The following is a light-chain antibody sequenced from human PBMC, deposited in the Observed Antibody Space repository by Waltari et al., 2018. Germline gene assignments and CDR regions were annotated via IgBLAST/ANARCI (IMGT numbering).Light chain of an antibody. CDR1: QSVGNT. Sequence: EIVMTQSPATLSVSPGEEVTLSCRASQSVGNTLAWFQQRPGQPPRILIYDASIRAAGVPTSCSGSGSGTEFTLTINSLQSDEFASYFCQQYVKWPWTFGQGTKVEI. CDR2: DAS. J-gene: IGKJ1*01. CDR3: QQYVKWPWT. V-gene: IGKV3D-15*01.